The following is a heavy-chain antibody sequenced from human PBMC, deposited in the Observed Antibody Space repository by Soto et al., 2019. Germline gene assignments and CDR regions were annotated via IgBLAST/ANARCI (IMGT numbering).Heavy chain of an antibody. Sequence: EVQLVESGGGLVQPGGSLRLSCAASGFTFSSYSINWVRQAPGKGLEWFSYITSDSSTISYADSVKGRFTVSRDNAKNSLYLQMNSLRAEDTAVYYWARVGRGVYGMDVWGQGTSVTVSS. CDR1: GFTFSSYS. D-gene: IGHD2-8*01. CDR3: ARVGRGVYGMDV. V-gene: IGHV3-48*01. J-gene: IGHJ6*02. CDR2: ITSDSSTI.